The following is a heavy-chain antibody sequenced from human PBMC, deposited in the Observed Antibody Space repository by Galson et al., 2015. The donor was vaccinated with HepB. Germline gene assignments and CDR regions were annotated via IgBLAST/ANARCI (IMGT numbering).Heavy chain of an antibody. J-gene: IGHJ5*02. CDR3: AKTAGCFDP. V-gene: IGHV3-11*04. CDR2: ISNDGKTV. D-gene: IGHD1-14*01. Sequence: SLRLSCAVSGFIFSDYYMSWIRQTPGKGLEWISSISNDGKTVKYADSVKGRFTISRDNARKSLTLQMNSLRVEDTAIYYCAKTAGCFDPWSQGTLVTVSS. CDR1: GFIFSDYY.